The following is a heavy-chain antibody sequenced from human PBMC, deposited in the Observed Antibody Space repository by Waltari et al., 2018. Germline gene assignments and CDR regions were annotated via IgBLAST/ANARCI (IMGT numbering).Heavy chain of an antibody. D-gene: IGHD2-15*01. CDR2: IYYSGST. CDR1: GGSISSGGYY. J-gene: IGHJ4*02. CDR3: ARGGGTMGYCSGGSCYPYD. V-gene: IGHV4-31*03. Sequence: QVQLQESGPGLVKPSQTLSLTCTVSGGSISSGGYYWSWIRQHPGKGLEWIGYIYYSGSTYYNPSLKSRVTISVDTSKNQFSLKLSSVTAADTAVYYCARGGGTMGYCSGGSCYPYDWGQGTLVTVSS.